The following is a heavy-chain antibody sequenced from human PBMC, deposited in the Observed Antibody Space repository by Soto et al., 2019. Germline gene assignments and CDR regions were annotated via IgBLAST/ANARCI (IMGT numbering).Heavy chain of an antibody. D-gene: IGHD3-10*01. CDR3: AGEGYYSGSGTYSPPRYYGMDV. Sequence: QVQLVQSGAEVRKPGASVKVSCKASGYTFSNFGLSWVRQAPGQGLEWMGWISDYNGNTHYAQKFQGRLIMTTDTSTGTAYVELRSLTSDDTAVYCCAGEGYYSGSGTYSPPRYYGMDVWGPGTTVTVSS. CDR1: GYTFSNFG. CDR2: ISDYNGNT. J-gene: IGHJ6*02. V-gene: IGHV1-18*01.